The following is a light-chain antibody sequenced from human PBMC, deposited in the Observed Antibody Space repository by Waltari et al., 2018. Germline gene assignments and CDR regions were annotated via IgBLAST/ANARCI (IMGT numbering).Light chain of an antibody. CDR2: GAS. CDR3: QQYNNWPPGRT. J-gene: IGKJ1*01. V-gene: IGKV3-15*01. CDR1: QSVNSN. Sequence: EILLTQSPATLSVSPGERATLSCSASQSVNSNLAWYQQKPGQAPRLLIYGASTRATGVPARFSGSGSGTDFTLTISSLQSEDFAVYYCQQYNNWPPGRTFGQGTKVEI.